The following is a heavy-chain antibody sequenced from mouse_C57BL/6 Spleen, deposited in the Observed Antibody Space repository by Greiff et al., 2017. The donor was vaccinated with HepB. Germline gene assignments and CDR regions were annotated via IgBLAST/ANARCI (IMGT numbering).Heavy chain of an antibody. CDR3: VSSLTGTYFDY. CDR1: GFSFNTYA. V-gene: IGHV10-1*01. Sequence: DVMLVESGGGLVQPKGSLKLSCAASGFSFNTYAMNWVRQAPGKGLEWVARIRSKSNNYATYYADAVKDRFTISRDDSESMLYLQMNNLKTEDTAMYYCVSSLTGTYFDYWGQGTTLTVSS. J-gene: IGHJ2*01. D-gene: IGHD4-1*01. CDR2: IRSKSNNYAT.